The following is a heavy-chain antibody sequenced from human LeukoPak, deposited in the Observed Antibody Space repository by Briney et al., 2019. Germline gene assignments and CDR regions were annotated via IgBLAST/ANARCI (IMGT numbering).Heavy chain of an antibody. V-gene: IGHV3-9*01. CDR3: AKGRDYFGSGSLDY. CDR2: ISWNSGSI. CDR1: GFTFNDYA. J-gene: IGHJ4*02. Sequence: PGRSLRLSCAASGFTFNDYAMHWVRQPPGKGLEWVSGISWNSGSIGYADSVKGRFTISRDNAKNSLYLQMNSLRAEDTALYYCAKGRDYFGSGSLDYWGQGTLVTVSS. D-gene: IGHD3-10*01.